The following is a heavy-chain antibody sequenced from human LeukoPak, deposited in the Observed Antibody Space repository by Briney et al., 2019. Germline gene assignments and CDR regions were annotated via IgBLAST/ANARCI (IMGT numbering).Heavy chain of an antibody. CDR1: GFTFDDYG. CDR3: ARVGWDYGSGSFDY. CDR2: INWNGGST. V-gene: IGHV3-20*04. J-gene: IGHJ4*02. D-gene: IGHD3-10*01. Sequence: GGSLRLSCAASGFTFDDYGMSWVRQAPGKGLEWVSGINWNGGSTGCADSVRGRFTISRDNAKNSLYLQMNSLRAEDTALYYCARVGWDYGSGSFDYWGQGTLVTVSS.